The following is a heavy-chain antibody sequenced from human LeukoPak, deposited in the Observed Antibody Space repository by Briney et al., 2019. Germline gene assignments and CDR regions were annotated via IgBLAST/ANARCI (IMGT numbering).Heavy chain of an antibody. D-gene: IGHD3-9*01. CDR2: ISAYNGNT. CDR3: ARVPKLLRYFDWTSHDY. CDR1: GYTFTGYF. J-gene: IGHJ4*02. V-gene: IGHV1-18*04. Sequence: ASVKVSCKASGYTFTGYFMHWVRQAPGQGLEWMGWISAYNGNTNYAQKLQGRVTMTTDTSTSTAYMELRSLRSDDTAVYYCARVPKLLRYFDWTSHDYWGQGTLVTVSS.